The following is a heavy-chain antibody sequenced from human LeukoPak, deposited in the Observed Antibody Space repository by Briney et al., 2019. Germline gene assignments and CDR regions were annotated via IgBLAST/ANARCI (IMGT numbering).Heavy chain of an antibody. V-gene: IGHV3-23*01. CDR1: GFTFSSYG. CDR3: ATSKYSGSY. D-gene: IGHD1-26*01. Sequence: GGTLRLSCAASGFTFSSYGMSWVRQAPGKGLEWVSVISGSGDNTHYADSVKGRFTISRDNSKNTLNLQMNSLRAEDTAVYYCATSKYSGSYWGQGTLVTVSS. J-gene: IGHJ4*02. CDR2: ISGSGDNT.